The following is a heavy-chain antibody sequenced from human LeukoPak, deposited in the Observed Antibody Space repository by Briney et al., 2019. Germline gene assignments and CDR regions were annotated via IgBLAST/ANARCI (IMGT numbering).Heavy chain of an antibody. D-gene: IGHD3-22*01. J-gene: IGHJ3*02. V-gene: IGHV4-59*12. CDR2: IYYSGST. CDR3: ARDQYYYDSSGYHGAFGI. CDR1: GGSISSYY. Sequence: SETLSLTCTVSGGSISSYYWSWIRQPPGKGLEWIGYIYYSGSTNYNPSLKSRVTISVDTSKNQFSLKLSSVTAADTAVYYCARDQYYYDSSGYHGAFGIWGQGTMVTVSS.